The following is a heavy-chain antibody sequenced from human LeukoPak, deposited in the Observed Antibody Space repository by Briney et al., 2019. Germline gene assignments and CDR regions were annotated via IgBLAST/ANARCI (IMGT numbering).Heavy chain of an antibody. CDR1: GFTVSSNY. CDR2: IYSGGST. CDR3: ATMTTVTGYY. J-gene: IGHJ4*02. D-gene: IGHD4-17*01. Sequence: PGGSLRLSFAASGFTVSSNYMSWVRQAPGKGLEWVSVIYSGGSTYYADSVKGRFTISRDNSKNTLYLQMNSLRAEDTAVYYCATMTTVTGYYWGQGTLVTVSS. V-gene: IGHV3-66*01.